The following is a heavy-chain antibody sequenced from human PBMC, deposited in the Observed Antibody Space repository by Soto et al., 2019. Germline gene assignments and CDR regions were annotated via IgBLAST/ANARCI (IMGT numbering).Heavy chain of an antibody. V-gene: IGHV5-10-1*01. CDR3: ARREVTTDYYYGMDV. D-gene: IGHD4-4*01. J-gene: IGHJ6*02. Sequence: PGECLKISCKGSGYSFTSYWISWVRQMPGKGLEWMGRIDPSDSYTNYSPSFQGHVTISADKSISTAYLQWSSLKASDTAMYYCARREVTTDYYYGMDVWGQGTTVTVSS. CDR1: GYSFTSYW. CDR2: IDPSDSYT.